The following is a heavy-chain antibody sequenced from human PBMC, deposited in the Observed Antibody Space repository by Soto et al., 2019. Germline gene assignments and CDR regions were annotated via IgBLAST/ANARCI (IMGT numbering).Heavy chain of an antibody. CDR2: INPNSGGT. J-gene: IGHJ6*02. Sequence: QVQLVQSGAEVKKPGASVKVSCKASGYTFTGYYMHWVRQAPGQGLEWMGWINPNSGGTNYAQKFQGWVTMTRDTSISTAYMELSRLRSDDTAMYYCARELAVAGTYYYYYGMDVWGQGTTVTVSS. D-gene: IGHD6-19*01. CDR3: ARELAVAGTYYYYYGMDV. V-gene: IGHV1-2*04. CDR1: GYTFTGYY.